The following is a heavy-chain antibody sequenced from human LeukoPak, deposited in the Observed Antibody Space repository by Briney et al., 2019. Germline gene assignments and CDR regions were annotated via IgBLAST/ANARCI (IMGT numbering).Heavy chain of an antibody. D-gene: IGHD3-16*01. CDR1: GFTVTNYY. J-gene: IGHJ4*02. CDR2: MYTGGGT. V-gene: IGHV3-66*01. CDR3: ARARPFGGVGDFDY. Sequence: GGSLRLSCAASGFTVTNYYMSWVRQAPGKGLEWVSAMYTGGGTYYADSVKGRFTISRDNYNNILFLQMNSLRREDTAVYYCARARPFGGVGDFDYWGRGTLVTVSS.